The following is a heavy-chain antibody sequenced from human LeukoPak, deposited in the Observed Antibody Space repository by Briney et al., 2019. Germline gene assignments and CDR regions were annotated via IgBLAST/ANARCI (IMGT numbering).Heavy chain of an antibody. D-gene: IGHD6-13*01. J-gene: IGHJ5*02. CDR3: ARSPPAAAAPFDP. CDR2: IYTSGST. V-gene: IGHV4-4*07. Sequence: PSETLSLTCTVSGGYISSYYWRWIRQPAGKGLEWIGRIYTSGSTNYNPSLKSRVTMSVDTSKNQFSLKLSSVTAADTAVYYCARSPPAAAAPFDPWGQGTLVTVSS. CDR1: GGYISSYY.